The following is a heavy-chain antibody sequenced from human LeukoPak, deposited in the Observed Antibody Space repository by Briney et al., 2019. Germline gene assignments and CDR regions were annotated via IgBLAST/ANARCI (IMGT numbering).Heavy chain of an antibody. J-gene: IGHJ6*04. CDR2: INPSGGTT. CDR1: GYTFTSYY. Sequence: APVKVSCKASGYTFTSYYMHWVRQAPGQGLEWMGIINPSGGTTNYTQKFQGRLTMTRDTSTSTVYMELSTLRSEDTAVYYCATEMDVWGKGTTVTVSS. CDR3: ATEMDV. V-gene: IGHV1-46*01.